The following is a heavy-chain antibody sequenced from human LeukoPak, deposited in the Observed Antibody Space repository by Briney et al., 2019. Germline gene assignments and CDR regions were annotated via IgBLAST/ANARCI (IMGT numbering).Heavy chain of an antibody. CDR2: ISGGGGYT. CDR1: GFTFSNYA. CDR3: AREHYFYHMDG. Sequence: GGSLRLSCAASGFTFSNYAISWVRQAPGKGLEWVSGISGGGGYTYYADSVKGRFTISRDNAENSLYLQMNSLRAEDTAVYYCAREHYFYHMDGWGEGTTVTVSS. V-gene: IGHV3-23*01. J-gene: IGHJ6*03.